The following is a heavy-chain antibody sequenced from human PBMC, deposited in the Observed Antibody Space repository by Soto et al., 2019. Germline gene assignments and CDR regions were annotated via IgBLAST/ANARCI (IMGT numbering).Heavy chain of an antibody. CDR1: GGTFSSYA. J-gene: IGHJ3*02. D-gene: IGHD3-9*01. V-gene: IGHV1-69*01. Sequence: QVQLVQSGAEVKKPGSSVKVSCKASGGTFSSYAISWVRQAPGQGLEGMGGVLPIFGTANYAQKFQGRVTITADQSKSTAYMEQSSMRSEETAVYYCARESSASPYDILAGDYSAYDIWGQGTMVTVSS. CDR2: VLPIFGTA. CDR3: ARESSASPYDILAGDYSAYDI.